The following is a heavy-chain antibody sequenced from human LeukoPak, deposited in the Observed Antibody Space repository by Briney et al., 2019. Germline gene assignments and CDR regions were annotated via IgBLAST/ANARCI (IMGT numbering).Heavy chain of an antibody. CDR3: ARDLAGLRRTGWFDP. J-gene: IGHJ5*02. CDR1: GYTFTSYY. V-gene: IGHV1-46*01. Sequence: ASVKVSCKASGYTFTSYYMHWVRQAPGQGLEWMGIINPSGGSTSYAQKFQGRVTMTRDTSTSTVYMELSSLRSEDTAVYYCARDLAGLRRTGWFDPWGQGTLVTVSS. D-gene: IGHD4-17*01. CDR2: INPSGGST.